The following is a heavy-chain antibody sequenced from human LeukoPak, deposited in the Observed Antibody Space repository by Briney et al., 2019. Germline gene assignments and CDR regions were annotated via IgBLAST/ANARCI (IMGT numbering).Heavy chain of an antibody. D-gene: IGHD2-15*01. CDR3: ASGNEVTLDGFAI. Sequence: ASVKVSCKVSGYSLSEISVHWIRQVPGRGLEWMGSFETEDGEPLYAQKFQGRVTMTEDTSTDTAYMELSSLRSEDTAMYYCASGNEVTLDGFAIWGQGTMVTVSS. CDR1: GYSLSEIS. CDR2: FETEDGEP. V-gene: IGHV1-24*01. J-gene: IGHJ3*02.